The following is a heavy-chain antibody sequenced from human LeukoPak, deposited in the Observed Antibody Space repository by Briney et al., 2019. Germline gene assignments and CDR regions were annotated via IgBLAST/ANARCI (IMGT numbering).Heavy chain of an antibody. Sequence: GGSLRLSCAASGFTFSSYWMSWVRQAPGKGLEWVANIKQDGSEKYYVDSVKGRFTISRDNAKNSLYLQMNSLRAEDTAVYYCARARRYCSSTSCYPPYYFDYWGQGTLVTVSS. J-gene: IGHJ4*02. CDR2: IKQDGSEK. CDR1: GFTFSSYW. D-gene: IGHD2-2*01. V-gene: IGHV3-7*01. CDR3: ARARRYCSSTSCYPPYYFDY.